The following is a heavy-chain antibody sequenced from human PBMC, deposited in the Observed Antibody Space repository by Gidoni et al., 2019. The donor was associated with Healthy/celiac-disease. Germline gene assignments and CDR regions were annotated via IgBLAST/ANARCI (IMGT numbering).Heavy chain of an antibody. V-gene: IGHV3-23*01. CDR2: ISGSGGST. CDR1: GFTFSSYA. D-gene: IGHD6-19*01. J-gene: IGHJ5*02. Sequence: EVQLLESGGGLVQPGGSLRLSCAASGFTFSSYAMSWVRQAPGKGLEWVSAISGSGGSTYYADSVKGRFTISRDNSKNTLYLQMNSLRAEDTAVYYCAKIAVGIAVAGGYNWFDPWGQGTLVTVSS. CDR3: AKIAVGIAVAGGYNWFDP.